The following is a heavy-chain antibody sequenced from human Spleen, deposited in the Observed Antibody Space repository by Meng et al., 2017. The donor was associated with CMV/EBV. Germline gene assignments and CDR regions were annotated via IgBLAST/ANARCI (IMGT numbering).Heavy chain of an antibody. J-gene: IGHJ4*02. V-gene: IGHV4-30-4*08. CDR2: IYYSGST. Sequence: VNLQGSGSGLVKPSRTLSLTCTVSGGSISSGDYYWSWIRQPPGKGLEWIGYIYYSGSTYYNPSLKSRVTISVDTSKNQFSLKLSSVTAADTAVYYCASYYDSSGYEDYWGQGTLVTVSS. CDR3: ASYYDSSGYEDY. D-gene: IGHD3-22*01. CDR1: GGSISSGDYY.